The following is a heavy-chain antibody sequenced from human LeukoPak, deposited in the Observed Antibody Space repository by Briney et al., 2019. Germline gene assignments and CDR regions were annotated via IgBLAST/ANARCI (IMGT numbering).Heavy chain of an antibody. CDR3: ARVRENELQLDY. Sequence: GGSLRLSCAASGFTVSSNYMSWVRQAPGKGLEWVSVIYSGGSTYYADSVKGRFTISRGNSKNTLYLQMNSLRAEDTAVYYCARVRENELQLDYWGQGTLVTVSS. D-gene: IGHD1-26*01. V-gene: IGHV3-66*02. CDR1: GFTVSSNY. CDR2: IYSGGST. J-gene: IGHJ4*02.